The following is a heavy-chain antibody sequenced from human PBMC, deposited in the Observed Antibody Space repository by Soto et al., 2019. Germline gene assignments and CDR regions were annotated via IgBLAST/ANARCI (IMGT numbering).Heavy chain of an antibody. D-gene: IGHD6-19*01. CDR3: AKTGGGQGGGWHFDY. V-gene: IGHV3-23*01. CDR2: ITGGGSTT. Sequence: EVQLLESGGGLVQPGGSLRLSCAASGFTFNNYAMSWVRQAPGKGLEWVSTITGGGSTTYYADSVKGRFTISGDNSKNTLYLQMNPRRAEDTAVYYGAKTGGGQGGGWHFDYWGQGTLVTVSS. J-gene: IGHJ4*02. CDR1: GFTFNNYA.